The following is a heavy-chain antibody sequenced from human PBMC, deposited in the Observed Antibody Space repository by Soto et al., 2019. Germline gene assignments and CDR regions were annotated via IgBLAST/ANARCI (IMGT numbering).Heavy chain of an antibody. Sequence: QITLKESGPTLVKPTQTLTLTCTFSGFSLSTSGVGVGWIRQPPGKALEWLALIYWDDDKRYSTSLKSRLTNTNAPTKNRLTLTVPKMDLVPTANNSGPDSGVVCGLLSYPGSFAYWGGGPLDPVSS. J-gene: IGHJ4*02. CDR3: PDSGVVCGLLSYPGSFAY. V-gene: IGHV2-5*02. CDR2: IYWDDDK. CDR1: GFSLSTSGVG. D-gene: IGHD3-16*02.